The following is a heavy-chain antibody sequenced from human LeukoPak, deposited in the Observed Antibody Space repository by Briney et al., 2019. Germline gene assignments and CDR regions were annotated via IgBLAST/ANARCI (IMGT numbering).Heavy chain of an antibody. D-gene: IGHD6-19*01. V-gene: IGHV3-23*01. J-gene: IGHJ5*01. CDR1: GFAFSVYA. Sequence: GGSLRLSCTASGFAFSVYAMTWLRQPPGKGLEWVSTINANSSTTSYAASVRGRFTISRDNSKNTLYLQLSTLRADDTATYYCAKPISGGLAVTADWFHPWGQGTLVVVSS. CDR3: AKPISGGLAVTADWFHP. CDR2: INANSSTT.